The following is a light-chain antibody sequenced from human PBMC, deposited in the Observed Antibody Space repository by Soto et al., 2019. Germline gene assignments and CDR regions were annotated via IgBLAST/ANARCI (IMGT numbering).Light chain of an antibody. Sequence: EFVLTQSPGTLSLSPGERATLSFRASQTVRNNYLAWYQQKPGQAPRLLIYDASSRATGIPDRFSGGGSGTDFTLTISRLEPEAFAVYYCQQFRSYPLTFGGGTKV. J-gene: IGKJ4*01. CDR3: QQFRSYPLT. CDR2: DAS. CDR1: QTVRNNY. V-gene: IGKV3-20*01.